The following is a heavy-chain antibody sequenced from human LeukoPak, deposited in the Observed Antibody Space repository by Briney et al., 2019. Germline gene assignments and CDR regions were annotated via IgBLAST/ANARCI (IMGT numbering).Heavy chain of an antibody. Sequence: PSETLSLTCTVSGGSISSGGYYWSWIRQHPGKGLEWIGYIYYSGSTYYNPSLKSRVTISVDTSKNQFSLKLSSVTAADTAVYYCAREVGMARPPRGYFDYWGQGTLVTVSS. V-gene: IGHV4-31*03. CDR3: AREVGMARPPRGYFDY. CDR2: IYYSGST. J-gene: IGHJ4*02. CDR1: GGSISSGGYY. D-gene: IGHD6-6*01.